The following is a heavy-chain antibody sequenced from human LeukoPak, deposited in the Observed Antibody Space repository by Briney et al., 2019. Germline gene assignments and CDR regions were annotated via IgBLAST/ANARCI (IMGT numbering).Heavy chain of an antibody. Sequence: KPSETLSLTCTVSGGSISSGGYYWSWIRQHPGKGLEWIGYIYYSGSTYYNPSLKSRVTISVDTSKNQFSLKLSSVTAADTAVYYCARDLDGSGVFDYWGQGTLVTVSS. CDR3: ARDLDGSGVFDY. V-gene: IGHV4-31*03. CDR2: IYYSGST. D-gene: IGHD3-10*01. J-gene: IGHJ4*02. CDR1: GGSISSGGYY.